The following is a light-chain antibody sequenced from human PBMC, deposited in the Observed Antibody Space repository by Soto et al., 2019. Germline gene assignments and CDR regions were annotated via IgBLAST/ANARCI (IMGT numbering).Light chain of an antibody. J-gene: IGKJ5*01. V-gene: IGKV3D-15*01. CDR2: DAS. CDR3: QQYNNWPRT. CDR1: QSVNNY. Sequence: EIVLTQSPATLSVSPGERATLSCRASQSVNNYLAWYQQRPGQAPRLLIYDASYRATGIPARFSGSGSGTEFTLTINSLQSEDFAVYYCQQYNNWPRTFGQGTRLEIK.